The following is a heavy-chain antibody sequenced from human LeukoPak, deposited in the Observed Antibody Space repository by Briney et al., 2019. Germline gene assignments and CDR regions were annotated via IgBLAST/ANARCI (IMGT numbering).Heavy chain of an antibody. Sequence: ASVKVSCKASGYTFTSYYMHWVRQAPGQGLEWMGIINPSGGSTSYAQKFQGRVTITRNTSISTAYMELSSLRSEDTAVYYCASRRRHFDWLLPFDYWGQGTLVTVSS. V-gene: IGHV1-46*01. CDR3: ASRRRHFDWLLPFDY. J-gene: IGHJ4*02. CDR2: INPSGGST. CDR1: GYTFTSYY. D-gene: IGHD3-9*01.